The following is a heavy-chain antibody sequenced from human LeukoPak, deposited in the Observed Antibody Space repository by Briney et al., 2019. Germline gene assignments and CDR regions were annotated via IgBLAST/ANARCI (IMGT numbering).Heavy chain of an antibody. J-gene: IGHJ4*02. Sequence: GGSLRLSCAASGFTFSSYEMNWVRQAPGKGLEWVSYISSSGSTVYYADSVKGRFTISRDNAKNSLYLQMNSLRAEDTAVYYCARGLSGVTGYTYGRGIDYWGQGTLVTVSS. V-gene: IGHV3-48*03. D-gene: IGHD5-18*01. CDR2: ISSSGSTV. CDR3: ARGLSGVTGYTYGRGIDY. CDR1: GFTFSSYE.